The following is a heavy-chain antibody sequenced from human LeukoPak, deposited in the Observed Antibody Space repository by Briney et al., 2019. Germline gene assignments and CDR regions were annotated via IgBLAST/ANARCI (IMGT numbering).Heavy chain of an antibody. CDR3: GAARGLYCSDGSCSYRRWFDP. CDR2: IKQDGSEK. J-gene: IGHJ5*02. CDR1: GFTISNYW. V-gene: IGHV3-7*01. D-gene: IGHD2-15*01. Sequence: GGSLRLSCAASGFTISNYWMSWLRQAPGKGLEWVANIKQDGSEKYYVDSVKGRFTISRDNAKNSLYLQMNILRAEDTAVYYCGAARGLYCSDGSCSYRRWFDPWGQGTLVTVSS.